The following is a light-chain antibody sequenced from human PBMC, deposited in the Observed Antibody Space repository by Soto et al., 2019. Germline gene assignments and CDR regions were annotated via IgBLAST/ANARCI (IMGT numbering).Light chain of an antibody. Sequence: EIVLTQSPGTLSLSPGERATLSCRASQSVSSSYLAWYQQKPGQAPRLLIYGASSRATGTPDRFSGSGSGTDFTLTIGRLETEDFAVYYCQQYGSSSWTFGQGTKVDIK. CDR3: QQYGSSSWT. J-gene: IGKJ1*01. V-gene: IGKV3-20*01. CDR2: GAS. CDR1: QSVSSSY.